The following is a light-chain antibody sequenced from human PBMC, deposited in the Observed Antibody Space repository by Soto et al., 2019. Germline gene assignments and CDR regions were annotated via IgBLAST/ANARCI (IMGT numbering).Light chain of an antibody. CDR1: SSDVGAYNY. J-gene: IGLJ2*01. CDR2: DVS. CDR3: SSYTNSDNLVV. Sequence: QSALTQPASVSASPGQSITISCTGTSSDVGAYNYVSWYQQHPGKAPQLMIYDVSNRPSGVSGRFSGSKSGNTASLTISGLQAEGEADYYCSSYTNSDNLVVFGGGTKVTVL. V-gene: IGLV2-14*03.